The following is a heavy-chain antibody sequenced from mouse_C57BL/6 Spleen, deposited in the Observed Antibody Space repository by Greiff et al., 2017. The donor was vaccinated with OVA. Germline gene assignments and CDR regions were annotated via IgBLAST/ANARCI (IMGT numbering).Heavy chain of an antibody. J-gene: IGHJ2*01. CDR2: IDPSDSYT. V-gene: IGHV1-59*01. Sequence: QVQLQQPGAELVRPGTSVKLSCKASGYTFTSYWMHWVKQRPGQGLEWIGVIDPSDSYTNYNQKFKGKATLTVDTSSSTAYMQLSSLTSEDSAVYDCARYKSKDPYFDYWGEGTTLTVSS. CDR1: GYTFTSYW. D-gene: IGHD1-3*01. CDR3: ARYKSKDPYFDY.